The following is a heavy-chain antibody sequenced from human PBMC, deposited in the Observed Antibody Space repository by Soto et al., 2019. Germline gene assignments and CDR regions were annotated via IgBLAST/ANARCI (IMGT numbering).Heavy chain of an antibody. Sequence: SGPTLVNPTQTLTLTCTFSGFSLSTSGVGVGWIRQPPGKALEWLALIYWDDDKRYSPSLKSRLTITKDTSKNQVVLTMTNMDPVDTATYYCAHTPDYGDYVGWSYFDYWGQGTLVTVS. CDR2: IYWDDDK. CDR1: GFSLSTSGVG. CDR3: AHTPDYGDYVGWSYFDY. J-gene: IGHJ4*02. V-gene: IGHV2-5*02. D-gene: IGHD4-17*01.